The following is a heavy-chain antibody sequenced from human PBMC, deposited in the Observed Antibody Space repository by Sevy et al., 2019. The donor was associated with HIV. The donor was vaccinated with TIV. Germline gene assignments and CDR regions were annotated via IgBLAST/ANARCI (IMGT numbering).Heavy chain of an antibody. CDR2: ISYDGTNK. V-gene: IGHV3-30-3*01. CDR1: GFIFSYYA. D-gene: IGHD3-22*01. CDR3: ARDRGYYDSSGFYSRYYFDY. Sequence: GESLKISCAASGFIFSYYAMHWVRQAPGKGLEWVAVISYDGTNKQYAESVKGRFTISRDNSKNTLYLQMNSLRAEDTAVYYCARDRGYYDSSGFYSRYYFDYWGQGTLVTVSS. J-gene: IGHJ4*02.